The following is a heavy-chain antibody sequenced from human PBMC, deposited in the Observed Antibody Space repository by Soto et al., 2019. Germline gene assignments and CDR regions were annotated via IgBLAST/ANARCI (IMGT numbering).Heavy chain of an antibody. D-gene: IGHD6-19*01. J-gene: IGHJ5*02. Sequence: QVQLVESGGGVVQPGRSLRLSCAASGFTFSSYAMHWVRQAPGKGLEWVAVISYDGSNKYYADSVKGRFTISRDNSKNTLYLQMNSLRAEDTAVYYCARDDLRRTGGSLRDYSSGCPWGQGTLVTVSS. CDR2: ISYDGSNK. CDR1: GFTFSSYA. V-gene: IGHV3-30-3*01. CDR3: ARDDLRRTGGSLRDYSSGCP.